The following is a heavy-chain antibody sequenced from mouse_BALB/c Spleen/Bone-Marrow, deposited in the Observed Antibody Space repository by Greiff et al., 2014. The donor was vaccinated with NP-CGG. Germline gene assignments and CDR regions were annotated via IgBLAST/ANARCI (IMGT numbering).Heavy chain of an antibody. CDR2: IYPGDGDT. J-gene: IGHJ3*01. CDR3: ASLAWFAY. Sequence: VHLVESGAELARPGASVKLSCKASGYTFISYWMQWVKQRPGQGLEWIGAIYPGDGDTRYTQKFKGKATLTADKSSNTVYMQLSSLASEDSAVYYCASLAWFAYWGQGTLVTVSA. CDR1: GYTFISYW. V-gene: IGHV1-87*01.